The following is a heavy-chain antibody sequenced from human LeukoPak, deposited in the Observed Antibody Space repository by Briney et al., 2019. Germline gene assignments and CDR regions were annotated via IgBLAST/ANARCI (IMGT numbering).Heavy chain of an antibody. J-gene: IGHJ4*02. D-gene: IGHD6-13*01. CDR2: IYSGGST. Sequence: GGSLRLSCAASGFTISNNYMSWVRQAPGKGLEWVSVIYSGGSTYYGDSVKGRFTMSRDNSKNTLYLQMNSLRAEDTAVYYCFPLYSSSWTFDYWGQGTLVTVSS. V-gene: IGHV3-66*01. CDR1: GFTISNNY. CDR3: FPLYSSSWTFDY.